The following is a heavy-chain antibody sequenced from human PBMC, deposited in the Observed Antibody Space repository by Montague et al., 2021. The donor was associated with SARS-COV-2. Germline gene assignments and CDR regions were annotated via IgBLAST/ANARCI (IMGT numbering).Heavy chain of an antibody. CDR1: GGSISSSSYY. Sequence: SETLSLTCTVSGGSISSSSYYWGWIRQPPGKGLEWIGSIYYSGSTYYNPSLKSRVTISVDTSKNQFSLKLSSVTAADTAVYFCARERWAVGFSFDYWGQGTLVTVSS. CDR2: IYYSGST. CDR3: ARERWAVGFSFDY. V-gene: IGHV4-39*02. D-gene: IGHD6-19*01. J-gene: IGHJ4*02.